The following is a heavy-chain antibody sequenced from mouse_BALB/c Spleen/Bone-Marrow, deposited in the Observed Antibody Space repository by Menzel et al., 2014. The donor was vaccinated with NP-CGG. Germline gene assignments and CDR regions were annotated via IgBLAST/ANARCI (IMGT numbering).Heavy chain of an antibody. V-gene: IGHV5-9-4*01. J-gene: IGHJ4*01. Sequence: VKLQESGGRLVKPGGSLKLSCAASGFTFSSYAMSWVRQSPEKRLEWVAEISSGGSYTYYPDTVTGRFTISRDNAKNTLYLGMSSLRSEDTAMYYCAREGYDGQMDYWGQGTPSTAPS. D-gene: IGHD2-2*01. CDR1: GFTFSSYA. CDR2: ISSGGSYT. CDR3: AREGYDGQMDY.